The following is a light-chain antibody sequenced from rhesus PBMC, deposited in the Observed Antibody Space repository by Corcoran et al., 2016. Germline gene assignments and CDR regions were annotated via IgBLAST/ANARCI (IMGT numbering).Light chain of an antibody. CDR3: QQHNSYPFS. V-gene: IGKV1-25*01. Sequence: IQMTQSPSSLSESVGDTVTITCQASQGISKYLAWYPPKQGKAPTILIYDASTLQSGVPSRFSGSGSGTEFTLTISSLQPEDFATYYCQQHNSYPFSFGPGTKLDIK. CDR1: QGISKY. J-gene: IGKJ3*01. CDR2: DAS.